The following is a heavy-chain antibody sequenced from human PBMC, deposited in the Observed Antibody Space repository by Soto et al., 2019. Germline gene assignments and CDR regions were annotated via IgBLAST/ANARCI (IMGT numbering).Heavy chain of an antibody. CDR3: ARGYCSGGGCYEDYYYYGMDV. J-gene: IGHJ6*02. D-gene: IGHD2-15*01. V-gene: IGHV1-69*01. CDR1: GGTFSSYA. Sequence: QVQLVQSGAEVKKPGSSVKVSCKASGGTFSSYAISWVRQAPGQGLEWMGGIIPIFGTANYAQKFQGRVTITADVSTSTDYMGLSSLGSEDTAVYYCARGYCSGGGCYEDYYYYGMDVWGQGTTVTVSS. CDR2: IIPIFGTA.